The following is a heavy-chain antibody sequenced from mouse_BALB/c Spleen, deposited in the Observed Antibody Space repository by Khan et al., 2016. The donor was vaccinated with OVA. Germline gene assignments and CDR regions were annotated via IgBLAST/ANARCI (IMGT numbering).Heavy chain of an antibody. J-gene: IGHJ4*01. CDR1: GYAFTNYL. V-gene: IGHV1-54*01. CDR3: VRTDYRYEYYTMDY. D-gene: IGHD2-14*01. CDR2: INPGSGGT. Sequence: VQLQQSGAELVRPGTSVKVSCKASGYAFTNYLIEWVNQRPGQGLEWIGVINPGSGGTNYNGKFKAKATLTADKSSNTVYMQLSSLTSDDSAVYFCVRTDYRYEYYTMDYWGQGTSVTVSS.